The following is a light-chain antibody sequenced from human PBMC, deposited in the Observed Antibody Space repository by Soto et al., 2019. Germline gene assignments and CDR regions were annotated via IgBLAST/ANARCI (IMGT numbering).Light chain of an antibody. CDR1: QNINNG. V-gene: IGKV1-5*03. J-gene: IGKJ2*01. CDR2: KAS. CDR3: LSYDSYSYT. Sequence: DIQMTQSPSTLSASVGDRVTITCRASQNINNGLAWYQQKPGRAPNLLIYKASILESGVPSRFSGSGSGTEFTLTISSLQPDDFATYFCLSYDSYSYTFGQGTELETK.